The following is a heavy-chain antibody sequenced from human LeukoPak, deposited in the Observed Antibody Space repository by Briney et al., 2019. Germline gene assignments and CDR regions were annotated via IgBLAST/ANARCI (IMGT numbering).Heavy chain of an antibody. Sequence: ASVKVSCKASGYTFTSYYMHWVRQAPGQGLEFMGWINPKSGDTNYAQKFQGRVTMTRDTSINTAYMEVSRLTFDDTAVYYCATRSWLEYCGQGTLVTVSS. J-gene: IGHJ4*02. D-gene: IGHD6-13*01. V-gene: IGHV1-2*02. CDR3: ATRSWLEY. CDR2: INPKSGDT. CDR1: GYTFTSYY.